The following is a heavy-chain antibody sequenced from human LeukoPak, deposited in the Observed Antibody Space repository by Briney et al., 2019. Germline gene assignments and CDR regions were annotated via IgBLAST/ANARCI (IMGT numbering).Heavy chain of an antibody. CDR1: GVSISTSS. CDR3: ARRIEYSSSWRDAFDI. J-gene: IGHJ3*02. D-gene: IGHD6-13*01. CDR2: IYYSGNT. Sequence: SETLSLTCTVSGVSISTSSWSWIRQPPGKGLEWIEYIYYSGNTNYNPSLRSRVTMSVDTSKNQFSLRLSSVTAADTAVYYCARRIEYSSSWRDAFDIWGQGTMVTVSS. V-gene: IGHV4-59*08.